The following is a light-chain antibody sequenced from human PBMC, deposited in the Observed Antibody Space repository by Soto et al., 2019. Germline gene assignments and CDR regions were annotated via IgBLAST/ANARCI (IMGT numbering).Light chain of an antibody. CDR1: QGVSRD. CDR3: QQFNSYPIT. V-gene: IGKV1-13*02. CDR2: DAS. Sequence: AVQLTQSPSSLSASVGDRVTITCRASQGVSRDLAWYQQKPGQPPKLLIYDASNLERGVPSSFSGSGSGTDFTLTITSLQPEDFATYYCQQFNSYPITFGQGTRLEIK. J-gene: IGKJ5*01.